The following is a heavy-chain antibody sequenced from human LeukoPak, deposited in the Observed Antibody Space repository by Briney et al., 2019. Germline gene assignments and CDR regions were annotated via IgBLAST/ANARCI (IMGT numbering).Heavy chain of an antibody. CDR3: AREGYYGSGSPPSLYFDY. D-gene: IGHD3-10*01. CDR1: GFTFRNYV. CDR2: TSSDLNVK. V-gene: IGHV3-30-3*01. J-gene: IGHJ4*02. Sequence: GGSLGLSCAASGFTFRNYVIHWVRQAPGKGLEWVSVTSSDLNVKLYADSVKGRFTISRDNSRSTLYLQMNSLRPEDTAIYYCAREGYYGSGSPPSLYFDYWGQGTLVTVSS.